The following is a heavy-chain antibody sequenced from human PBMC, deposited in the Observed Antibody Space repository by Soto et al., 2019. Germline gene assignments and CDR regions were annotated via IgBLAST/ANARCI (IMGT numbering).Heavy chain of an antibody. V-gene: IGHV1-69*13. J-gene: IGHJ4*02. CDR1: GGTFSSYA. CDR2: IIPIFGTA. Sequence: SVKVSCKASGGTFSSYAISWVRQAPGQGLEWMGGIIPIFGTANYAQKFQGRVTITADESTSTAYMELSSLRSEDTAVYYCASEEEYYYDSSGYYQYWGQGTLDTVSS. D-gene: IGHD3-22*01. CDR3: ASEEEYYYDSSGYYQY.